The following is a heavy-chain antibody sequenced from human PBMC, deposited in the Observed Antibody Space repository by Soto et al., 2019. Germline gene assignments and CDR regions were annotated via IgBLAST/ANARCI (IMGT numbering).Heavy chain of an antibody. CDR3: AKGIAAAGPYYYYYYGMDV. D-gene: IGHD6-13*01. Sequence: SLRLSCAASGFTFSSYGMHWVRQAPGKGLEWVAVISYDGSNKYYADSVKGRFTISRDNSKNTLYLQMNSLRAEDTAVYYCAKGIAAAGPYYYYYYGMDVWGQGTTVTVSS. J-gene: IGHJ6*02. CDR2: ISYDGSNK. V-gene: IGHV3-30*18. CDR1: GFTFSSYG.